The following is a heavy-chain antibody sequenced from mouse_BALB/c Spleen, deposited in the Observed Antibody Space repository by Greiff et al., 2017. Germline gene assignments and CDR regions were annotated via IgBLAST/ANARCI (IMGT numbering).Heavy chain of an antibody. J-gene: IGHJ3*01. CDR3: TSWAWFAY. CDR1: GYTFTDYE. D-gene: IGHD4-1*01. V-gene: IGHV1-15*01. Sequence: VQRVESGAELVRPGASVTLSCKASGYTFTDYEMHWVKQTPVHGLEWIGAIDPETGGTAYNQKFKGKATLTADKSSSTAYMELRSLTSEDSAVYYCTSWAWFAYWGQGTLVTVSA. CDR2: IDPETGGT.